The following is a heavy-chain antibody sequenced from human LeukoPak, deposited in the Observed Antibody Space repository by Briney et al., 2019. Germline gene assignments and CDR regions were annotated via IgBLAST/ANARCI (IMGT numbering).Heavy chain of an antibody. Sequence: GGSLRLSCAVSGFTFSTSWMNWVRQVPGEGPVWVSRIYPDGSITDYADSVKGRFSISRDNSKSTLYLQMNSLRGEDTAVYYCVSLLAGSWGQGTWVTVPS. CDR3: VSLLAGS. J-gene: IGHJ4*02. D-gene: IGHD6-6*01. V-gene: IGHV3-74*01. CDR2: IYPDGSIT. CDR1: GFTFSTSW.